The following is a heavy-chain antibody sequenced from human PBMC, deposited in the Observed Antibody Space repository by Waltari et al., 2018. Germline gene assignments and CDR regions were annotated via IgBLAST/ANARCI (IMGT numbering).Heavy chain of an antibody. CDR3: ARDLNDYSY. J-gene: IGHJ4*02. D-gene: IGHD4-4*01. Sequence: QVQLVESGGGVVQPGRSLRLSCAASGFPFSSYGMHWVRQAPGKGLEWVAVIWYDGSNKYYADSVKGRFTISRDNSKNTLYLQMNSLRAEDTAVYYCARDLNDYSYWGQGTLVTVSS. V-gene: IGHV3-33*01. CDR2: IWYDGSNK. CDR1: GFPFSSYG.